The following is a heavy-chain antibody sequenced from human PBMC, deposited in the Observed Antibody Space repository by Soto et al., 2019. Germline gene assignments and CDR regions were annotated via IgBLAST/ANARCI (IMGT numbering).Heavy chain of an antibody. CDR2: INPSGGST. J-gene: IGHJ4*02. V-gene: IGHV1-46*01. CDR1: GYTFTSYY. CDR3: ARVPVVPAARPFDY. Sequence: ASVKVSCKSSGYTFTSYYMHWVRQAPGQGLEWMGIINPSGGSTSYAQKFQGRVTMTRDTSTSTVYMELSSLRCEDTAVYYCARVPVVPAARPFDYWGQGTLVTVAS. D-gene: IGHD2-2*01.